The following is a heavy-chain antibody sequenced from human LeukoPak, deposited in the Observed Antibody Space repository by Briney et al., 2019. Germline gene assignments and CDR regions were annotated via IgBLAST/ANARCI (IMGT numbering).Heavy chain of an antibody. CDR2: INSDGSST. V-gene: IGHV3-74*01. D-gene: IGHD5-12*01. CDR3: ASSGQSAYSGYDF. Sequence: GGTLRLSCAASGFTFSSYWMHWVRQAPGTGLVWVTRINSDGSSTSYADSVKGRFTISRDNAKNTLYLQMNSLRAEDTAVYYCASSGQSAYSGYDFWGQGTLVTVSS. CDR1: GFTFSSYW. J-gene: IGHJ4*02.